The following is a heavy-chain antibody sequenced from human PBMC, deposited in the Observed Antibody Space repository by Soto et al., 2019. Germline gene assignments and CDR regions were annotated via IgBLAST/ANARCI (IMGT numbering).Heavy chain of an antibody. CDR1: GYTFTSYG. D-gene: IGHD6-13*01. V-gene: IGHV1-18*01. CDR2: ISAYNGNT. CDR3: ARAAPTFLSSSSNLGP. J-gene: IGHJ3*01. Sequence: ASVKVSCKASGYTFTSYGISWVRQAPGQGLEWMGWISAYNGNTNYAQKLQGRVTMTTDTSTSTAYMELRSLRSDDTAVYYCARAAPTFLSSSSNLGPWGQGTMATVSS.